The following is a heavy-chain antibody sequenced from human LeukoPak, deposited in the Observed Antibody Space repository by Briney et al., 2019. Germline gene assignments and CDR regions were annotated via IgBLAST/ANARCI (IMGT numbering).Heavy chain of an antibody. CDR3: ARGGFYNRNYYYGMDV. J-gene: IGHJ6*02. Sequence: GGSLRPSCAASGFTFSDYYMSWIRQAPGKGLEWVSYISSSSSTIYYADSVKGRFTISRDNAKNSLYLQMNSLRAEDTAVYYCARGGFYNRNYYYGMDVWGQGTTVTVSS. D-gene: IGHD5-24*01. CDR2: ISSSSSTI. CDR1: GFTFSDYY. V-gene: IGHV3-11*04.